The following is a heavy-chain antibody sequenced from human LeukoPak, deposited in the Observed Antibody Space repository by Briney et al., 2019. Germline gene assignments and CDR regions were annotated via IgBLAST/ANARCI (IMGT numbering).Heavy chain of an antibody. CDR1: GGSLSNITYY. Sequence: SETLSLTCTVSGGSLSNITYYWGWIRQPPGEGLEWIGSIHYSGSTYDNPSFKSRVTISVDTSKNQFSLKLSSVTAADTAVYYCARQMVQSAGSFDYWGQGTLVTVSS. CDR2: IHYSGST. V-gene: IGHV4-39*01. CDR3: ARQMVQSAGSFDY. D-gene: IGHD3-10*01. J-gene: IGHJ4*02.